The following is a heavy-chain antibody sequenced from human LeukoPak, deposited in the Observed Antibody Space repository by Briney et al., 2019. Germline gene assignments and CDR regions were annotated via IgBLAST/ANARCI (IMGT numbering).Heavy chain of an antibody. D-gene: IGHD6-13*01. CDR2: INPNSGGT. CDR1: GYTFTGYY. J-gene: IGHJ4*02. Sequence: GASVKVSCKASGYTFTGYYMHWVRQAPGQGLEWMGRINPNSGGTNYAQKFQGRVTMTRDTSISTAYMELSRLRSDDTAVYYCARSHSSSWYPGFDYWGQGTPVTVSS. CDR3: ARSHSSSWYPGFDY. V-gene: IGHV1-2*06.